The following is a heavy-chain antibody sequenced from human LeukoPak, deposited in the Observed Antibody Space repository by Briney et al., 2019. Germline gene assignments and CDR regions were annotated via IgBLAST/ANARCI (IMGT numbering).Heavy chain of an antibody. CDR3: ARAQTSNAVGLLPLNGALFLCDY. Sequence: GASVKVSCKASGYTFTGYYMHWVRQAPGQGLEWMGWINPNSGGTNYAQKFQGRVTMTRDTSISTAYMELSRLRSDDTAVYYCARAQTSNAVGLLPLNGALFLCDYWGQGTLVTVSS. CDR1: GYTFTGYY. CDR2: INPNSGGT. J-gene: IGHJ4*02. V-gene: IGHV1-2*02. D-gene: IGHD1-26*01.